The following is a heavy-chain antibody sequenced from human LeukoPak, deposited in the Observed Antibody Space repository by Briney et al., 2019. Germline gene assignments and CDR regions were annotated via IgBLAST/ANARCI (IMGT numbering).Heavy chain of an antibody. CDR1: GFTFSSYS. V-gene: IGHV3-21*01. J-gene: IGHJ4*02. CDR2: ISSSSSYI. Sequence: PGGSLRLSCAASGFTFSSYSMNWVRQAPGKGLEWVSSISSSSSYIYYADSVKGRLTISRDNAKNSLYLQMNSLRAEDTAVYYCARMKRDSYGSGCDYWGQGTLVTVSS. D-gene: IGHD5-18*01. CDR3: ARMKRDSYGSGCDY.